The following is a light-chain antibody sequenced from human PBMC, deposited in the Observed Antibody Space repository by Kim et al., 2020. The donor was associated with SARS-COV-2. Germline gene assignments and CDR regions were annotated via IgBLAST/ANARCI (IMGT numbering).Light chain of an antibody. CDR2: DVS. V-gene: IGLV2-14*03. Sequence: PGQSITISCTGTSSDVGGYNYVSWYQQHPGKAPKLMIYDVSNQPSGVSNRFSGSRSGNTASLTISGLQAEDEADYSCSSYTSSSRVFGGGTQLTVL. J-gene: IGLJ3*02. CDR1: SSDVGGYNY. CDR3: SSYTSSSRV.